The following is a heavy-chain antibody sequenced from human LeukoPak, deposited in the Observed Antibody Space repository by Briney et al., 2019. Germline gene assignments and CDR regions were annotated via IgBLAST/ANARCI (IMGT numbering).Heavy chain of an antibody. J-gene: IGHJ4*02. CDR3: ARYYAILTGYYH. V-gene: IGHV1-2*02. D-gene: IGHD3-9*01. CDR1: GYTFTSYY. Sequence: ASVKVSCKASGYTFTSYYMHWVRQAPGQGLEWMGWINPNSGDTNYAQEFQGRVTMTRDTSISTAYMELSRLRSDDTAVYYCARYYAILTGYYHWGQGTLVTVSS. CDR2: INPNSGDT.